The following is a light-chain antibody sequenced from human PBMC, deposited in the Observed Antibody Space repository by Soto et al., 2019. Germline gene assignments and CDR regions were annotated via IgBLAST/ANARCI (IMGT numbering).Light chain of an antibody. V-gene: IGKV3-11*01. CDR1: QSVSSD. CDR2: DAS. J-gene: IGKJ4*01. CDR3: QQRSKWPLT. Sequence: EIVLTQSPATLSLSPGERATLSCRASQSVSSDLAWYQQKPGQAPRLLIHDASNRATGIPVRFSGSGSGTDFTLTISSLEPEDFAVYYCQQRSKWPLTFGGGTKVEIK.